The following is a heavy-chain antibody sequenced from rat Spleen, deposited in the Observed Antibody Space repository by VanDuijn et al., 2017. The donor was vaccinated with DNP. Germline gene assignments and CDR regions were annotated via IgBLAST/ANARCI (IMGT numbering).Heavy chain of an antibody. CDR1: GFTFSDYY. CDR3: VRWNSGHFDY. V-gene: IGHV5-22*01. D-gene: IGHD4-3*01. J-gene: IGHJ2*01. Sequence: EVQLVESGGGLVQPGRSLKLFCAASGFTFSDYYMAWVRQAPTKDLEWVAYIRYDDGGTKYADSVKGRFTISRDNAKNTLYLQMNSLRSEYMATYYCVRWNSGHFDYWGQGVMVPVSS. CDR2: IRYDDGGT.